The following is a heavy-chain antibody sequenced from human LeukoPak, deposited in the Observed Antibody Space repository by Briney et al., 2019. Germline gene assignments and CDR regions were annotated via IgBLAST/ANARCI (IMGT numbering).Heavy chain of an antibody. Sequence: KASETPSLTCAVSGGSISSGGYSWSWLRQPPGKGLEWIGYIYHSGSTYYNPALKSRVTISVDRSKDQFSLKLSSVTAADTGVYYCARDGYGDYLDAFDIWGQGTMVTVSS. J-gene: IGHJ3*02. V-gene: IGHV4-30-2*01. CDR1: GGSISSGGYS. D-gene: IGHD4-17*01. CDR3: ARDGYGDYLDAFDI. CDR2: IYHSGST.